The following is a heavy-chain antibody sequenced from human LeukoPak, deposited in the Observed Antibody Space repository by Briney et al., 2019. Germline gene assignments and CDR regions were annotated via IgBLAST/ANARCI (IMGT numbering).Heavy chain of an antibody. CDR1: GGSISSSRYY. CDR3: ARYRVREGVFGAFDI. Sequence: SETLSLTCTVSGGSISSSRYYWGWIRQPPGKGLEWIGSIYYSGSTYYNPSLKSRVTISVDTSKNQFSLKLSSVTAADTAVYYCARYRVREGVFGAFDIWGQGTMVTVSS. CDR2: IYYSGST. J-gene: IGHJ3*02. D-gene: IGHD3-10*01. V-gene: IGHV4-39*01.